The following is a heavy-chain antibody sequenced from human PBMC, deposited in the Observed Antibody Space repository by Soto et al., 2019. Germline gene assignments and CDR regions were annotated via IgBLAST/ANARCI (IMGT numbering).Heavy chain of an antibody. CDR1: GYSFTSYW. V-gene: IGHV5-10-1*01. D-gene: IGHD1-26*01. Sequence: PGESLKICCKGSGYSFTSYWISWVRQMPGKGLEWMGRIDPSDSYTNYSPSFQGHVTISADKSISTAYLQWSSLKASDTAMYYCAIQEWEDYYYYGMDVWGQGTTVTVSS. CDR3: AIQEWEDYYYYGMDV. J-gene: IGHJ6*02. CDR2: IDPSDSYT.